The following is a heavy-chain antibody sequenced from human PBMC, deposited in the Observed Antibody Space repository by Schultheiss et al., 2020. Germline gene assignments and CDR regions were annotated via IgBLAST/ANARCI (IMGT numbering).Heavy chain of an antibody. CDR2: IYHSGST. J-gene: IGHJ4*02. CDR3: ARASYSSSWMYYFDY. CDR1: GGSISSSSYY. V-gene: IGHV4-39*07. Sequence: SETLSLTCTVSGGSISSSSYYWGWIRQPPGKGLEWIGEIYHSGSTNYNPSLKSRVTISVDKSKNQFSLKLSSVTAADTAVYYCARASYSSSWMYYFDYWGQGTLVTVSS. D-gene: IGHD6-13*01.